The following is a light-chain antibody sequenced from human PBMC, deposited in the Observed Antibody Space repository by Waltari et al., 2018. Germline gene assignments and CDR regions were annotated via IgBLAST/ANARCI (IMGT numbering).Light chain of an antibody. Sequence: SYELTQPSSVSVSPGPPARITCSGDNLAQTHARWFQQKPGQAPLLVIFQDNLRPSGIPERFSVSSSGTTVTLTISGAHVDDEADYHCYSASDNNLVIFGGGTKLTVL. CDR2: QDN. CDR1: NLAQTH. J-gene: IGLJ2*01. CDR3: YSASDNNLVI. V-gene: IGLV3-27*01.